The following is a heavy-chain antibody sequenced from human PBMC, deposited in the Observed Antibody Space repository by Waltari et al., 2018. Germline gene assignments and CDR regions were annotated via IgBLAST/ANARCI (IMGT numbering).Heavy chain of an antibody. CDR1: GFTFSSYS. CDR2: ISSSSSTI. Sequence: EVQLVESGGGLVQPGGSLRLSCAASGFTFSSYSMNWVRQAPGKGLEWVSYISSSSSTITYADSVKGRFTISRDNAKNSLYLQMNSLRAEDTAVYYCAGAYGAAFFDAFDIWGQGTMVTVSS. D-gene: IGHD1-26*01. CDR3: AGAYGAAFFDAFDI. J-gene: IGHJ3*02. V-gene: IGHV3-48*01.